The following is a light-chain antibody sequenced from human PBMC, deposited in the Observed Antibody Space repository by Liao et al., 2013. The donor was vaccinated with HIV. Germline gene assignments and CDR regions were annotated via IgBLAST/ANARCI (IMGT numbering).Light chain of an antibody. CDR2: YDS. J-gene: IGLJ1*01. CDR3: QVWDSSNDHPA. Sequence: SYVLTQPPSVSVAPGKTARITCGGNNIGSKSVHWYQQKPGQAPVLVIYYDSDRPSGIPERFSGSNSGNTATLTISRVEAGDEADYFCQVWDSSNDHPAFGGGTKVT. CDR1: NIGSKS. V-gene: IGLV3-21*01.